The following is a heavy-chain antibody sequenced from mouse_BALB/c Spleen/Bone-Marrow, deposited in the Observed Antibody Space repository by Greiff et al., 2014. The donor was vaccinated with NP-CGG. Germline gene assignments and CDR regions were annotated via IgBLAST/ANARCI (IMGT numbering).Heavy chain of an antibody. CDR3: AREDYYGPCFDY. D-gene: IGHD1-2*01. Sequence: EVKLVESGPELVKPGASVKMSCKASGYTFTSYVMHWVKQKPGQGLEWIGYINPYNDGTKYNEKFKGKATLTSDKSSNTAYMELSSLTSEDSAVYYCAREDYYGPCFDYWGQGTTLTVSS. CDR1: GYTFTSYV. CDR2: INPYNDGT. J-gene: IGHJ2*01. V-gene: IGHV1-14*01.